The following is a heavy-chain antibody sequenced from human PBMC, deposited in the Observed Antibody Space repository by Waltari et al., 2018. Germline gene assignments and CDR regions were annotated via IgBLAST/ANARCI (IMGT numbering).Heavy chain of an antibody. D-gene: IGHD2-21*01. CDR3: ARVTYCGGDCYYGMDV. CDR2: IIPILGIA. J-gene: IGHJ6*02. V-gene: IGHV1-69*10. CDR1: GGTVSSYA. Sequence: QVLLVQSGAEVKKPASSVKVSCSASGGTVSSYAFSGVRRARGQGLEWMGGIIPILGIANYAQKFQGRVTITADKSTSTAYMELSSLRSEDTAVYYCARVTYCGGDCYYGMDVWGQGTTVTVSS.